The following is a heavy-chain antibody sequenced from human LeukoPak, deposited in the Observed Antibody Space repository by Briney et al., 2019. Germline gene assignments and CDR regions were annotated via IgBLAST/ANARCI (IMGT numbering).Heavy chain of an antibody. V-gene: IGHV3-21*01. D-gene: IGHD3-10*01. CDR2: ITPSTSKT. CDR3: LVPAEDFDY. Sequence: PGGSLRLSCAASGFTFSSYIMNWVRQAPGKGLEWVSSITPSTSKTYYADSVRGRFTISRDNAKNSVYLQMNNLSARDTRITMVLVPAEDFDYWGQGTLVTVSS. CDR1: GFTFSSYI. J-gene: IGHJ4*02.